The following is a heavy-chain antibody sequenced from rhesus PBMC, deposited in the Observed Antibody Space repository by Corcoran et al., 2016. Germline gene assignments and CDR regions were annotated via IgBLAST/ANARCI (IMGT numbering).Heavy chain of an antibody. CDR3: AREYCTGSGCYDAFDF. J-gene: IGHJ3*01. D-gene: IGHD2-21*01. V-gene: IGHV4-143*01. CDR2: IYGVSRST. CDR1: GGSISGYYL. Sequence: QVQLQESGPGVVKPSETLSLTCAVSGGSISGYYLWSGIRQPPGKGLEGTGCIYGVSRSTSYHPSLRSRVIISIATSKHRFSLRLSSVTAADTAVYYCAREYCTGSGCYDAFDFWGQGLRVTVSS.